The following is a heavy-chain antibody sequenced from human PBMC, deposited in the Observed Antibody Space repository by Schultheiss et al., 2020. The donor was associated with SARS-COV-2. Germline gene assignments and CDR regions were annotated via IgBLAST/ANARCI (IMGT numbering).Heavy chain of an antibody. Sequence: GESLKISCAASGFTFSSYWMSWVRQAPGKGLEWVSAISGSGGSTYYADSVKGRFTISRDNSKNTLYLQMNSLRAEDTAVYYCAKDYSNYGYWGQGTLVTVSS. J-gene: IGHJ4*02. D-gene: IGHD4-11*01. V-gene: IGHV3-23*01. CDR3: AKDYSNYGY. CDR2: ISGSGGST. CDR1: GFTFSSYW.